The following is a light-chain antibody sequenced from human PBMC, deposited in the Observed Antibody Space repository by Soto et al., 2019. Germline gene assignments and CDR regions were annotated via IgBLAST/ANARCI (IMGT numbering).Light chain of an antibody. J-gene: IGKJ2*01. CDR3: QQYYDLYT. V-gene: IGKV1-5*03. CDR2: KAS. CDR1: ENIRFW. Sequence: VQMTQSPSTLSASVGDRVTITCRASENIRFWLAWYQQKPGKAPKLLIYKASTLQSGVPSRFSGSGSVTEFTLTVSSLQPDDFATYYCQQYYDLYTFGQGTKLEIK.